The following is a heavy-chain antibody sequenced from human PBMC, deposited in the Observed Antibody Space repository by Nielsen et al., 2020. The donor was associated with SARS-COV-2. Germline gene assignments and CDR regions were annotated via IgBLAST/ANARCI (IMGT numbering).Heavy chain of an antibody. CDR2: INHSGST. CDR3: ARDFGSRLGYCSGGSCPTQYYFDY. Sequence: SETLSLTCAVYGGSFSGYYWSWIRQPPGKGLEWIGEINHSGSTNYNPSLKSRVTISVDTSKNQFSLKLSSVTAADTAVYYCARDFGSRLGYCSGGSCPTQYYFDYWGQGTLVTVSS. D-gene: IGHD2-15*01. V-gene: IGHV4-34*01. J-gene: IGHJ4*02. CDR1: GGSFSGYY.